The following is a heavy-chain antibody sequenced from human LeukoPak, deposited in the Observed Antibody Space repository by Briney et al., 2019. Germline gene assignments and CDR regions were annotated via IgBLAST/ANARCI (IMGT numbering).Heavy chain of an antibody. D-gene: IGHD2-2*01. CDR1: GYTFTVNN. CDR3: ARGIVLVRAATQYYCSMDV. J-gene: IGHJ6*02. CDR2: INPNSGGR. V-gene: IGHV1-2*02. Sequence: ASVAVSCNASGYTFTVNNMDWVRHAPGQGLEWMGWINPNSGGRNNAYKFQCRVTMTRETSISTAYMELSRLRSDDTAVDYCARGIVLVRAATQYYCSMDVWGQGTTVTVSS.